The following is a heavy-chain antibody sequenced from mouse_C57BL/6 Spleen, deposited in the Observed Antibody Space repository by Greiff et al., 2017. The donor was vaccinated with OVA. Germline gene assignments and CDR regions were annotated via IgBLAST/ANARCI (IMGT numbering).Heavy chain of an antibody. V-gene: IGHV5-12*01. Sequence: EVQVVESGGGLVQPGGSLKLSCAASGFTFSDYYMYWVRQTPEKRLEWVAYISNGGGSTYYPDTVKGRFTISRDNAKNTLYLQMSRLKSEDTAMYYCASYYYGSSPWYFDVWGTGTTVTVSS. J-gene: IGHJ1*03. D-gene: IGHD1-1*01. CDR2: ISNGGGST. CDR3: ASYYYGSSPWYFDV. CDR1: GFTFSDYY.